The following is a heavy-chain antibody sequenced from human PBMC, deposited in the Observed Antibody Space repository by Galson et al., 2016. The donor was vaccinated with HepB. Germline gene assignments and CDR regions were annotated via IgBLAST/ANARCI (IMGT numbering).Heavy chain of an antibody. CDR3: PRDFPGDSSGYLFDY. CDR2: VNPSGGST. J-gene: IGHJ4*02. D-gene: IGHD3-22*01. V-gene: IGHV1-46*01. CDR1: GYTFSSYY. Sequence: SVKVSCKASGYTFSSYYIHWVRQAPGQGLEWMGIVNPSGGSTTYAQKFQGRVTMTRDTSTRTVYMELSSLRSDDTAVYYCPRDFPGDSSGYLFDYWGQGTLVTVSS.